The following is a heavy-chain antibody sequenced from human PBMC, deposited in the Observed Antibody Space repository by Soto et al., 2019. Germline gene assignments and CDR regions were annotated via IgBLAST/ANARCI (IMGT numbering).Heavy chain of an antibody. J-gene: IGHJ4*02. CDR3: ASNRAGTVTLDY. CDR2: IIPILGIA. V-gene: IGHV1-69*02. Sequence: QVQLVQSGAEVKKPGSSVKVSCKASGGTFSSYTISWVRQAPGQGLEWMGRIIPILGIANYAQKFQGRVTITADKSTSTAYMELSSMRSEDTAVYYGASNRAGTVTLDYWGQGTLVTVSS. D-gene: IGHD4-17*01. CDR1: GGTFSSYT.